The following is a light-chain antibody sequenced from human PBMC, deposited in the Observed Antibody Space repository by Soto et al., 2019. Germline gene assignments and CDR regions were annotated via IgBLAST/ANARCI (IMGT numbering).Light chain of an antibody. V-gene: IGLV2-11*01. CDR2: DVS. Sequence: QSALTQPRSVSGSPGQSVTISCTGTSSDVGGYNYVSWYQQHPGKAPILMISDVSKRPSGVPDRFSGSKSGNTASVTISGLLAEDEVGSYSCSSAATCTPVFGGGT. CDR3: CSSAATCTPV. J-gene: IGLJ3*02. CDR1: SSDVGGYNY.